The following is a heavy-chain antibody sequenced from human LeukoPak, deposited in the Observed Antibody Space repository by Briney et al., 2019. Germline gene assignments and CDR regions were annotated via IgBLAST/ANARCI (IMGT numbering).Heavy chain of an antibody. CDR1: GGSISSYY. J-gene: IGHJ4*02. CDR2: IYYSGST. Sequence: SETLSLTCTVSGGSISSYYWSWIRQPPGKGLEWIGYIYYSGSTNYNPSLKSRVTISVDTSKNQFSLKLSSVTAADTAVYYCARARRGGYGVDYWGQGTLVTVSS. CDR3: ARARRGGYGVDY. V-gene: IGHV4-59*12. D-gene: IGHD5-12*01.